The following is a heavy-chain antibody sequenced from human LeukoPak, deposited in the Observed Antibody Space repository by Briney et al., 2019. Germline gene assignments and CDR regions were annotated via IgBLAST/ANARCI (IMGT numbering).Heavy chain of an antibody. CDR2: IGGTTSTT. Sequence: QSGGSLRLSCAASGFTVSSNYMSWIRQAPGKGLEWISNIGGTTSTTYYADSVKGRFTISRDNSKNTLYLQMGSLRAEDMAVYYCARQAAGLELHEGGFDPWGQGTLVTVSS. CDR3: ARQAAGLELHEGGFDP. V-gene: IGHV3-66*04. J-gene: IGHJ5*02. CDR1: GFTVSSNY. D-gene: IGHD1-7*01.